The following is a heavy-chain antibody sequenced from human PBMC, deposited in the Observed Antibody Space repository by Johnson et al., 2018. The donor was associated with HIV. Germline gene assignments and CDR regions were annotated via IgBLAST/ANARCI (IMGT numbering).Heavy chain of an antibody. CDR2: ISWNSGSI. Sequence: VQLVESGGGLVQPGRSLRLSCAASGFTFDDYAMHLVRQVPGKGLEWVSSISWNSGSIGYADSVKGRFTISRDNAKNSLYLQMNSLRAEDTALYYCTKEALYYYDSSGYRNLGGGHAFDIWGQGTMVTVSS. CDR1: GFTFDDYA. D-gene: IGHD3-22*01. CDR3: TKEALYYYDSSGYRNLGGGHAFDI. J-gene: IGHJ3*02. V-gene: IGHV3-9*01.